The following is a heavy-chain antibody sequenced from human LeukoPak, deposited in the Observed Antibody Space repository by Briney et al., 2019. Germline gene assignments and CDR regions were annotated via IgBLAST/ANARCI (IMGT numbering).Heavy chain of an antibody. CDR1: GGSISSYY. J-gene: IGHJ4*02. CDR3: ARRSSQGSYFDY. Sequence: PSETLSLTCTVSGGSISSYYWSWIRQPPGKGLEWIGYIYYSGSTNYNPSLKSRVTISVDTSKNQFSLKLSSVTAADTAVYYRARRSSQGSYFDYWGQGTLVTVSS. V-gene: IGHV4-59*01. CDR2: IYYSGST.